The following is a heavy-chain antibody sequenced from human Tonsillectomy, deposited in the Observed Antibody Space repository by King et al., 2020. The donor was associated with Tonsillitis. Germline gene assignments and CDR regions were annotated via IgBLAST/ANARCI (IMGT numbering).Heavy chain of an antibody. D-gene: IGHD6-19*01. CDR1: GFTFDDYT. CDR3: AKDARAVAGTHAEYFQH. V-gene: IGHV3-43*01. J-gene: IGHJ1*01. Sequence: VQLVESGGVVVQPGGSLRLSCAASGFTFDDYTMHWVRQAPGKGLEWVSLINWDGGSTYYADSVKGRFTISRDNSKNSLYLQMNSLRTEDTALYYCAKDARAVAGTHAEYFQHWGQGTLVTVSS. CDR2: INWDGGST.